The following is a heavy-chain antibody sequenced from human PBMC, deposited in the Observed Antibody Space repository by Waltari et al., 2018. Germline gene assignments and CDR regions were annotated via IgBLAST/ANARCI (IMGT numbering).Heavy chain of an antibody. Sequence: QVRLVQSGAEVKKLGSSVKVSCKASGGTINNFAFSWVRQGPGQGLEWIGGINPLFGATNYAPKFQGRVTITADKSTSTAYMELNSLTSEDTAVYYCAREGDDNSGYSPFDSWGQGTKVSVSS. CDR3: AREGDDNSGYSPFDS. CDR2: INPLFGAT. D-gene: IGHD3-22*01. V-gene: IGHV1-69*14. CDR1: GGTINNFA. J-gene: IGHJ3*01.